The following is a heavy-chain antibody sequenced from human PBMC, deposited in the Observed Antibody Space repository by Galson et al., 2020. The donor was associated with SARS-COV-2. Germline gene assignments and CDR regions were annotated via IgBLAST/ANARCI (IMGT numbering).Heavy chain of an antibody. D-gene: IGHD4-4*01. J-gene: IGHJ5*02. V-gene: IGHV3-11*05. CDR1: GFSFSEHY. Sequence: KIGESLKISCVASGFSFSEHYMSWIRQAPGTGLEWIADISPTSTYIDYADSVKGRFTLARDNGKNSVYLQMGSLRAEDTAVYYCARGASKFDPWGQGTLVTVSS. CDR2: ISPTSTYI. CDR3: ARGASKFDP.